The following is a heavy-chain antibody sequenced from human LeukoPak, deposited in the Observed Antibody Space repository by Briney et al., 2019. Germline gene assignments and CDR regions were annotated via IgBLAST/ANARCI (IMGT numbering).Heavy chain of an antibody. CDR3: ARKVCSSTSCSHNWFDP. D-gene: IGHD2-2*01. V-gene: IGHV1-18*01. Sequence: ASVKVSCKASDYTFTSYGISWVRQAPGQGLEWMGWISAYNGNTNYAQKLQGRVTMTTDTSTSTAYMELRSLRSDDTAVYYCARKVCSSTSCSHNWFDPWGQGTLVTVSS. CDR1: DYTFTSYG. J-gene: IGHJ5*02. CDR2: ISAYNGNT.